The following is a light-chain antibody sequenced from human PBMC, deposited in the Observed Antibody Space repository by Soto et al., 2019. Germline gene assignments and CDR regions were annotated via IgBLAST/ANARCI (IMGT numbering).Light chain of an antibody. CDR1: QSISSW. J-gene: IGKJ4*01. CDR3: HQYNTYSSLT. CDR2: DAS. Sequence: DIQMTQSPSTLSASVGDRVTITCRASQSISSWLAWYQQKLGRAPRLLIYDASSLESGGPSRFGGSGYGTEFTLPISSLQPDDFAPYSCHQYNTYSSLTFGGGTKVEIK. V-gene: IGKV1-5*01.